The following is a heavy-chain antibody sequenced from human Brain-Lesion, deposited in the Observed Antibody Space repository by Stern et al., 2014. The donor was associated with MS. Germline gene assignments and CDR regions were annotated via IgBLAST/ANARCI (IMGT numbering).Heavy chain of an antibody. CDR2: FDPEDGET. D-gene: IGHD1-26*01. Sequence: VQLGASGAEVKKPGASVKVSCKVSGYTLTELSMHWVRQAPRKGLEWMGGFDPEDGETIYAQKFQGRVTMTEDTSTDTAYMELSSLRSEDTAVYYCATLSPGAGGNYYRHFDYWGQGTLVTVSS. J-gene: IGHJ4*02. CDR1: GYTLTELS. V-gene: IGHV1-24*01. CDR3: ATLSPGAGGNYYRHFDY.